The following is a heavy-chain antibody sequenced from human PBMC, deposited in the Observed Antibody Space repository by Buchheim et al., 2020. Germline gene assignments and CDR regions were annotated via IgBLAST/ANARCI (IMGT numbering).Heavy chain of an antibody. CDR1: GDSISSGDYC. V-gene: IGHV4-31*03. Sequence: QVQLQESGPGLVKPSQTLSLTCTVSGDSISSGDYCCTWVRQHPGKGLEWIGYLYYSGNTYYNPSLKSRVTISVDTSKNQFFLKLSSVTAADTAVYYCARRSTSGNFDYWGQGTL. CDR3: ARRSTSGNFDY. CDR2: LYYSGNT. J-gene: IGHJ4*02. D-gene: IGHD6-13*01.